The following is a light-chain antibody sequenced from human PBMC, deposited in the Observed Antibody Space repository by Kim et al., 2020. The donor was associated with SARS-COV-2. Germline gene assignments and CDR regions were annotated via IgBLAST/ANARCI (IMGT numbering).Light chain of an antibody. CDR1: EGIINF. V-gene: IGKV1-27*01. CDR3: QRYNSAPWT. J-gene: IGKJ1*01. Sequence: GDIFTISCRSCEGIINFLAWSQQKPGKVPQLLIYDASVLQSGVPSRFSGSGSGTDFTLTISGLQPEDIASYYCQRYNSAPWTFGQGTKLEI. CDR2: DAS.